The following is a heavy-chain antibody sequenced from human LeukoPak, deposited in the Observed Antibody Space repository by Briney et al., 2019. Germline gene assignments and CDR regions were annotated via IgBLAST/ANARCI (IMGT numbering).Heavy chain of an antibody. CDR2: ISSSSSTI. CDR1: GFTFSSYS. D-gene: IGHD5-12*01. Sequence: PGGSLRLSCAASGFTFSSYSMNWVRQAPGKGLEWVSYISSSSSTIYYADSVKGRFTISRDNAKNSLYLQMNSLRAEDTAVYYCASQDSGYDRGGDNYWGQGTLVTVSS. V-gene: IGHV3-48*04. CDR3: ASQDSGYDRGGDNY. J-gene: IGHJ4*02.